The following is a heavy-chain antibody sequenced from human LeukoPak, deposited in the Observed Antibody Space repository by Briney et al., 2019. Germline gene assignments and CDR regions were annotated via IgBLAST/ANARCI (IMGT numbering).Heavy chain of an antibody. J-gene: IGHJ4*02. CDR3: ARGRITMVRGVCFDY. D-gene: IGHD3-10*01. Sequence: GGSLRLSCAASGFTFSSYGMHWVRQAPGKGLEWVAFIRYDGSNKYYADSVKGRFTISRDNSKNTLYLQMNSLRAEDTAVYYCARGRITMVRGVCFDYWGQGTLVTVSS. CDR1: GFTFSSYG. CDR2: IRYDGSNK. V-gene: IGHV3-30*02.